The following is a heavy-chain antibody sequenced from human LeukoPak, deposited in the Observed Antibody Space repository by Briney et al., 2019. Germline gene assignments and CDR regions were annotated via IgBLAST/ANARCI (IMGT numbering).Heavy chain of an antibody. J-gene: IGHJ4*02. Sequence: SETLSLTCTVSGGSISSGSYYWSWIRQPAGKGLEWIGRIYTSGSTNYNPSLKSRVTISVDTSKNQFSLKLSSATAADTAVYYCARETVAYYFDYWGQGTLVTVSS. CDR1: GGSISSGSYY. V-gene: IGHV4-61*02. CDR3: ARETVAYYFDY. CDR2: IYTSGST. D-gene: IGHD6-19*01.